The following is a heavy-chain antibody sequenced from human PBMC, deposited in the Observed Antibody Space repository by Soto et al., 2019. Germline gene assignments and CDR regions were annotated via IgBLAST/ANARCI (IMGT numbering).Heavy chain of an antibody. Sequence: GESLKISCKGSGYSFTSYWISWGRQMPGKGLEWMGRIDPSDSYTNYSPSFQGHVTISADKSISTAYLQWSSLKASDTAMYYCARQDISRNYGASTGYWGQGTLVTVSS. CDR2: IDPSDSYT. CDR3: ARQDISRNYGASTGY. CDR1: GYSFTSYW. J-gene: IGHJ4*02. D-gene: IGHD4-17*01. V-gene: IGHV5-10-1*01.